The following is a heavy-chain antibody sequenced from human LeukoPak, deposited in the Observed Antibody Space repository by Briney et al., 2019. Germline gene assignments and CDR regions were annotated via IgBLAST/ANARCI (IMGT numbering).Heavy chain of an antibody. CDR3: AKVSVGPLSRPTHVALYYGMDV. D-gene: IGHD2-8*01. Sequence: GSLRVSCEASGFTFNKFAMGWVRQAPGKGPEWVSAIGSSGATIFYADSVKGRCTISRDNSKNTVYLEMNSLRAEDTAIYYCAKVSVGPLSRPTHVALYYGMDVWGQGTTVTVSS. J-gene: IGHJ6*02. CDR2: IGSSGATI. CDR1: GFTFNKFA. V-gene: IGHV3-23*01.